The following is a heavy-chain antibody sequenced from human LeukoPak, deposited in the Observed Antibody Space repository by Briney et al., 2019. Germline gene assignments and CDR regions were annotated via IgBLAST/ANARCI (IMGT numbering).Heavy chain of an antibody. J-gene: IGHJ3*02. CDR2: NYTSGGT. V-gene: IGHV4-4*07. CDR3: ARAQSGSPFDI. D-gene: IGHD1-26*01. CDR1: GGSISRYY. Sequence: SETLPLTCTVSGGSISRYYWTWIRQPAGKGLEWIGRNYTSGGTNYNPSLKSRVTMSVDTSKNQFSLKLSSVTAADTAVYYCARAQSGSPFDIWGQGTMVTVSS.